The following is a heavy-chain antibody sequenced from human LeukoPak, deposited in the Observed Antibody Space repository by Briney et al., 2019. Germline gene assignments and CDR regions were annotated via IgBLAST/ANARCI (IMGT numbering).Heavy chain of an antibody. J-gene: IGHJ5*02. CDR1: GYSISSGYY. D-gene: IGHD3-10*01. V-gene: IGHV4-38-2*02. Sequence: SETLSLTCTVSGYSISSGYYWGWIRQPPGKGLEWIGSIYHSGSTYYNPSLKSRVTISVDTSKNQFSLKLSSVTAADTAVYYCARDVLQSWFDPWGQGTLVTVSS. CDR3: ARDVLQSWFDP. CDR2: IYHSGST.